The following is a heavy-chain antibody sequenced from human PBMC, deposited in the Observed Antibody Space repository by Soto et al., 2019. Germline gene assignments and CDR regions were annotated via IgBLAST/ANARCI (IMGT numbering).Heavy chain of an antibody. D-gene: IGHD3-16*01. Sequence: QVQLVQSGAEVKKPGSSVKVSCKASGGTFSSYAISWVRQAPGQGLEWMGGIIPIFGTANYAQKFQGRVTITADESTRTAYMELSRLGSEDTAVYYCARVREGGIFRIINWFDPWGQGTLVTVSS. J-gene: IGHJ5*02. CDR3: ARVREGGIFRIINWFDP. CDR1: GGTFSSYA. V-gene: IGHV1-69*01. CDR2: IIPIFGTA.